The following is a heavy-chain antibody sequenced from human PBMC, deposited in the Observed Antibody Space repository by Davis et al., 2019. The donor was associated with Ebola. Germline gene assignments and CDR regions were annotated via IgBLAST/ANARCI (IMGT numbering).Heavy chain of an antibody. CDR1: GYSFTSYW. V-gene: IGHV5-51*01. Sequence: GGSLRLSCKGSGYSFTSYWIGWVRQMPGKGLEWMGIIYPGDSDTRYSPSFQGQVTISADKSISTAYLQWSSLKASDTAMYYCARLGTDCSSTSCYPKKSYYYYYMDVWGKGPRSPSP. J-gene: IGHJ6*03. D-gene: IGHD2-2*01. CDR2: IYPGDSDT. CDR3: ARLGTDCSSTSCYPKKSYYYYYMDV.